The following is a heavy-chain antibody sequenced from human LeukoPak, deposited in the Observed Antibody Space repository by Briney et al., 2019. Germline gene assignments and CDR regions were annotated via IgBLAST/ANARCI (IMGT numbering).Heavy chain of an antibody. CDR1: GFSFSSYS. D-gene: IGHD4-11*01. CDR2: ISSSSDII. V-gene: IGHV3-48*04. CDR3: VRVARLVDY. Sequence: GGSLRLSCAASGFSFSSYSMNWVRQAPGKGLEWVSYISSSSDIIYYADSVKGRFTISRDNAKNSLYLQMNSLRAEDTAVYYCVRVARLVDYWGQGTRVTVSS. J-gene: IGHJ4*02.